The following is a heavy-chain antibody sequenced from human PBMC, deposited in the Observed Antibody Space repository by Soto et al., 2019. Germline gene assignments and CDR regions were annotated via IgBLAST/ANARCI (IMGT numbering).Heavy chain of an antibody. CDR1: GYTFTSYY. CDR3: ARDAGDTAMVYYYGMDV. Sequence: ASVKVSCKASGYTFTSYYMHWVRQAPGQGLEWMGIINPSGGSTSYAQKFQGRVTMTRDTSTSTVYMELSSLRSEDTAVYYCARDAGDTAMVYYYGMDVWGQGTTVTVSS. CDR2: INPSGGST. V-gene: IGHV1-46*01. D-gene: IGHD5-18*01. J-gene: IGHJ6*02.